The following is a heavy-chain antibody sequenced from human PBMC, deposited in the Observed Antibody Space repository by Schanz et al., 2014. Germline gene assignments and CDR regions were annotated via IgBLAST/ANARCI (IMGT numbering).Heavy chain of an antibody. J-gene: IGHJ6*02. Sequence: EVQLVESGGGLIQPGGSLRLSCAASGYTVSSNYMSWVRQAPGKGLQWVSVIYNGGGGRTYYADSVKGGFTISSDNSKNTVFLQMNSLRAEDTGVYYCAGAAYCRGAGCALYYALDVWGQGTTVTVSS. V-gene: IGHV3-53*01. D-gene: IGHD2-15*01. CDR2: IYNGGGGRT. CDR3: AGAAYCRGAGCALYYALDV. CDR1: GYTVSSNY.